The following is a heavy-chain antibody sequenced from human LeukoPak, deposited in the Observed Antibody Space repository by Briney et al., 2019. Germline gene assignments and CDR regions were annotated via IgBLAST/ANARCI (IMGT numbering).Heavy chain of an antibody. J-gene: IGHJ4*02. CDR3: ARASDTYYYDSSGPPVSY. CDR1: GFTFSDYY. CDR2: ISSIGSTI. D-gene: IGHD3-22*01. V-gene: IGHV3-11*04. Sequence: PGGSLRLSCAAAGFTFSDYYMSWIRQAPGKGLEWVSYISSIGSTIYYADSVKGRFTISRDNAKNSLYLQMNSLRAEDTAVYYCARASDTYYYDSSGPPVSYWGQGTLVTVSS.